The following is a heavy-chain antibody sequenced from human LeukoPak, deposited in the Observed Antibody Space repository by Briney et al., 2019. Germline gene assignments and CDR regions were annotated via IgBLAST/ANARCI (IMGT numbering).Heavy chain of an antibody. V-gene: IGHV3-48*01. CDR1: GFTFNAYS. CDR3: ARDSYGGWRVPAKDY. Sequence: GGSLRLSCAASGFTFNAYSMNWVRQAPGEGLEWVSYISSSNSTIYYADSVKGRFTISRDNAENSLYLQMNSLRAEDTAVYYCARDSYGGWRVPAKDYWGQGTLVTVSS. J-gene: IGHJ4*02. CDR2: ISSSNSTI. D-gene: IGHD4-17*01.